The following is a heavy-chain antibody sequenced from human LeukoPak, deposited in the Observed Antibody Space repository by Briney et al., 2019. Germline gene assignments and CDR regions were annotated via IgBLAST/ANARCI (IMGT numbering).Heavy chain of an antibody. CDR2: MNPNSGNT. J-gene: IGHJ6*03. D-gene: IGHD6-6*01. V-gene: IGHV1-8*01. Sequence: GASVKVSCKASGYTFTSYDINWVRQATGQGLEWMGWMNPNSGNTGYAQKFQGRVTITADKSTSTAYMELSSLRSEDTAVYYCARDVIEYSSSGTPGLYYYYYMDVWGKGTTVTVSS. CDR1: GYTFTSYD. CDR3: ARDVIEYSSSGTPGLYYYYYMDV.